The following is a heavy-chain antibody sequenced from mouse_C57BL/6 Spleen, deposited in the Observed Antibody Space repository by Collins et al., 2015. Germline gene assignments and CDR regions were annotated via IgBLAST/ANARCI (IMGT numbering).Heavy chain of an antibody. V-gene: IGHV4-1*02. Sequence: EVKLLESGGGLVQPGGSLKLSCAASGFDFSRYWMSWVRQAPGKGLEWIGEINPDSSTINYTPSLKDKFVISRDNAKNTLYLQMSKVRSEDTALYYCARPYYRYDGGAMDYWGQGTSVTVSS. J-gene: IGHJ4*01. CDR1: GFDFSRYW. D-gene: IGHD2-14*01. CDR3: ARPYYRYDGGAMDY. CDR2: INPDSSTI.